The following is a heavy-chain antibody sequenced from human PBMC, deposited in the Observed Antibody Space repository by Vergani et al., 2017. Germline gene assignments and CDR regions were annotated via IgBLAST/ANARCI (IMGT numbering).Heavy chain of an antibody. Sequence: QVQLVQSGAEVKKPGSSVKVSCKASGGTFSSYAISWVRQAPGQGLEWMGGNIPIFGTAHYAQKFQGRVTITADESTSTAYMELSSLRSEDTAVYYCARDTANWNYLTPEGYYYYMDVWGKGTTVTVSS. V-gene: IGHV1-69*01. J-gene: IGHJ6*03. CDR1: GGTFSSYA. CDR3: ARDTANWNYLTPEGYYYYMDV. D-gene: IGHD1-7*01. CDR2: NIPIFGTA.